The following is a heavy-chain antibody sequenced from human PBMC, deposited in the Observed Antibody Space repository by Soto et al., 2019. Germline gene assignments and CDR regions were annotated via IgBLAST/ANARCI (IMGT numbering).Heavy chain of an antibody. D-gene: IGHD6-13*01. V-gene: IGHV3-7*01. CDR3: AREYSSSWYGPYYYYYMDV. CDR1: GFTFSSYW. Sequence: EVQLVESGGGLVQPGGSLRLSCAASGFTFSSYWMSWVRQAPGKGLEWVANIKQDGSEKYYVDSVKGRFTISRDNAKNSLYLQMNSLRAEDTAVYYCAREYSSSWYGPYYYYYMDVWRKGTTVTVSS. J-gene: IGHJ6*03. CDR2: IKQDGSEK.